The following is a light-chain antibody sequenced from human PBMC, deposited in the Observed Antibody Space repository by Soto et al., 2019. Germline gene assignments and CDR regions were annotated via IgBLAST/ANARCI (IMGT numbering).Light chain of an antibody. CDR1: QSISDT. Sequence: EIVMTQSPATLSVSPGGRATLSCRASQSISDTLAWYQQKPGQAPRLLIYSASRGATGFPARFSGSGSGTDFTLTISSLQSEDFAVYACQQYGRAPITFGQGTRLENK. V-gene: IGKV3-15*01. J-gene: IGKJ5*01. CDR2: SAS. CDR3: QQYGRAPIT.